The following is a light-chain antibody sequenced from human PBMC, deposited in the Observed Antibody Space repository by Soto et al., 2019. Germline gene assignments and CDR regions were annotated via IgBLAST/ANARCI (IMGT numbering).Light chain of an antibody. J-gene: IGLJ1*01. Sequence: SVLTXPPSASGTPGQRVTISCSGSSSNIGSHPVNWYQQLPGTAPKLLLYGDNQRPSGVPDRFSASKSGASASLAISGLQYEDEATYYCASWDNSLNGLYVFGAGTRSPS. CDR1: SSNIGSHP. CDR2: GDN. V-gene: IGLV1-44*01. CDR3: ASWDNSLNGLYV.